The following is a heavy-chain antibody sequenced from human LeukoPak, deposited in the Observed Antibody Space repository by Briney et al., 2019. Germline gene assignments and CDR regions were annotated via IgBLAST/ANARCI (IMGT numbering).Heavy chain of an antibody. J-gene: IGHJ4*02. D-gene: IGHD3-22*01. Sequence: TGGSLRLSCSASGFTFSSYGMHWVRQAPGKGLEWVAVISYDGSNKYYADSVKGRFTISRDNSKNTLYLQMNSLRAEDTAVYYCAKDLYYYDSSGYTFDYRGQGTLVTVSS. V-gene: IGHV3-30*18. CDR1: GFTFSSYG. CDR3: AKDLYYYDSSGYTFDY. CDR2: ISYDGSNK.